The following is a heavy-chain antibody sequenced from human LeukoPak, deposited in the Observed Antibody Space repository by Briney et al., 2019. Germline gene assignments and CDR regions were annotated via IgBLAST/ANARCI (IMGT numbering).Heavy chain of an antibody. V-gene: IGHV4-59*01. D-gene: IGHD4/OR15-4a*01. CDR1: GGSISSYY. J-gene: IGHJ5*01. Sequence: SETLSLTCTVSGGSISSYYWSWIRQPPGKGLEWIGYIYYSGSTNYNPSLKSRVTISVDTSKNQFSLKLSSVTAADTAVYYCVRHDGRGGATMGAFDSWGQGSLVTVSS. CDR2: IYYSGST. CDR3: VRHDGRGGATMGAFDS.